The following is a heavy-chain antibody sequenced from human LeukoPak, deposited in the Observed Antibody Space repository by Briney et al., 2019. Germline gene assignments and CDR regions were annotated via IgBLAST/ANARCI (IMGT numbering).Heavy chain of an antibody. J-gene: IGHJ5*02. CDR3: AKRKDSYGYEWFDP. CDR2: ISSSSGTI. V-gene: IGHV3-48*01. CDR1: GFVFSDYE. D-gene: IGHD5-18*01. Sequence: GGSLRLSCAASGFVFSDYEFNWVRQAPGKGLEWLSYISSSSGTIYYADSVRGRFTISRDNSKNTLYLQMNSLRAEDTAVYYCAKRKDSYGYEWFDPWGQGTLVTVSS.